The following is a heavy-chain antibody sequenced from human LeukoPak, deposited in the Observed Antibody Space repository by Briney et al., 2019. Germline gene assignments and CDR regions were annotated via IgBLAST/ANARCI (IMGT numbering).Heavy chain of an antibody. CDR3: ARAKGSEDQLMYYFYYGMDV. J-gene: IGHJ6*02. Sequence: PGGSLRHSCSVSGFTFSRNWMSWVRQAPGKGLEWVANIKQEGSEKDYVDSVKGRFTISRDNAKNSLYLQMHSLRAEDTAVYYCARAKGSEDQLMYYFYYGMDVWGQGTTVTVSS. CDR1: GFTFSRNW. CDR2: IKQEGSEK. V-gene: IGHV3-7*01. D-gene: IGHD2-2*01.